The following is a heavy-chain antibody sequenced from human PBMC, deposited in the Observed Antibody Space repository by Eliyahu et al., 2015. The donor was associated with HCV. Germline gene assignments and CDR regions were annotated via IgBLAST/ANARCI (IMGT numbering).Heavy chain of an antibody. CDR2: IKQDGSEK. CDR1: GFTFSNYW. D-gene: IGHD2-15*01. Sequence: EVQLVESGGGLVQPGGSLRLSCAASGFTFSNYWXSWVRQAPGKGLEWVANIKQDGSEKYYVDSVKGRFTISRDNAKNSLYLQMNSLRAEDTAVYYCARGSLDIVVVVEHDAFDIWGQGTMVTVSS. CDR3: ARGSLDIVVVVEHDAFDI. V-gene: IGHV3-7*01. J-gene: IGHJ3*02.